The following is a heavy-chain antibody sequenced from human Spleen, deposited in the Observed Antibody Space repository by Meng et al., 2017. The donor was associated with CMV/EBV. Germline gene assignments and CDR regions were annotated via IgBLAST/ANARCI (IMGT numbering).Heavy chain of an antibody. CDR2: IYHSGST. J-gene: IGHJ6*02. Sequence: SETLSLTCAVSGGSISSSNWWSWVRQPPGKGLEWIGEIYHSGSTNYNPSLKSRVTISVDKSKNQFSLKLSSVTAADTAVYYCFAPGYSSSWYLGGGMDVWGQGTTVTVSS. CDR1: GGSISSSNW. D-gene: IGHD6-13*01. CDR3: FAPGYSSSWYLGGGMDV. V-gene: IGHV4-4*02.